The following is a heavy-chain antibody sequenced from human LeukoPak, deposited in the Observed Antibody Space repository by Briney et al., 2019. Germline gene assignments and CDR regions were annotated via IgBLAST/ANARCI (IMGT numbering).Heavy chain of an antibody. V-gene: IGHV4-34*01. CDR1: GGSFSGYY. Sequence: SETLSLTCAVYGGSFSGYYWSWIRQPPGKGLEWIGEINHSGSTNYNPSLKSRVTISVDTSKNQFSLKLSSVTAADTAAYYCARGRSIFGVVRNWFDPWGQGTLVTVSS. CDR2: INHSGST. J-gene: IGHJ5*02. D-gene: IGHD3-3*02. CDR3: ARGRSIFGVVRNWFDP.